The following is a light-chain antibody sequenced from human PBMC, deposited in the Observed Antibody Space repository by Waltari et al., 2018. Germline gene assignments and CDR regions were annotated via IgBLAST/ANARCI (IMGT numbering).Light chain of an antibody. J-gene: IGKJ1*01. V-gene: IGKV1-39*01. Sequence: DIQMTQSPSSLSASVGDRVTTTCRASQSISSFLNWYQQKPGKAPKLLIYAASTLQSGVPSRFSGSESGTHFSLTISSLQAEDFATYYCQQAYSNPRTFGQGTKVEVK. CDR2: AAS. CDR3: QQAYSNPRT. CDR1: QSISSF.